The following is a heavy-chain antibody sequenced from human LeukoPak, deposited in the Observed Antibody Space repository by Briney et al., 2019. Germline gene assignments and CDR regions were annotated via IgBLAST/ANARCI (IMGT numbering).Heavy chain of an antibody. CDR3: ARTYYGSGSHNWFDP. Sequence: VASVKVSCKASGYTFTGYYMHWVRQAPGQGLEWMGWINPNSGGTNYAQKFQGRVTITRDTSISTAYMELSRLRSDDTAVYYCARTYYGSGSHNWFDPWGQGTLVTVSS. J-gene: IGHJ5*02. D-gene: IGHD3-10*01. CDR1: GYTFTGYY. CDR2: INPNSGGT. V-gene: IGHV1-2*02.